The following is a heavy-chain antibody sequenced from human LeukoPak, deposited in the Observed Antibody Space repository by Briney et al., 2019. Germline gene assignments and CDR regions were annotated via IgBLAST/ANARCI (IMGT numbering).Heavy chain of an antibody. V-gene: IGHV3-53*01. CDR2: IYSGGST. J-gene: IGHJ4*02. Sequence: PGGSLRLSCAASGFIVSTNYMSWVRQAPGKGLEWVSVIYSGGSTYYADSVKGRFTISRDKSKNTVYLQMNSLRAEDTAMYYCARYYYDSSGYPYYIDYWGQGTLVTVSS. CDR1: GFIVSTNY. CDR3: ARYYYDSSGYPYYIDY. D-gene: IGHD3-22*01.